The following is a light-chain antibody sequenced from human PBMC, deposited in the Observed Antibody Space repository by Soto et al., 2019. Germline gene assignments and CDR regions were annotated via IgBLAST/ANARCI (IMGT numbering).Light chain of an antibody. CDR1: QTISSW. CDR2: KAS. CDR3: QQYNSWCT. V-gene: IGKV1-5*03. Sequence: DIQMTQSPSTLSGSVGDRVTITCRASQTISSWLAWYQQKPGKAPKLLIYKASTLKSGVPSRFSGSGSGTEFTLTIISLQPYDFATYYCQQYNSWCTFGQGTKVDIK. J-gene: IGKJ1*01.